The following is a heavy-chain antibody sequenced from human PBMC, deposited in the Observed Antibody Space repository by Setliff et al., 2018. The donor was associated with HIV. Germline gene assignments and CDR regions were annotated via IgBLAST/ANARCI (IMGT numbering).Heavy chain of an antibody. CDR2: VRYDESNK. CDR1: GFTYSSYW. D-gene: IGHD1-1*01. J-gene: IGHJ4*02. CDR3: AKVKVPTTDLYFLDY. V-gene: IGHV3-30*02. Sequence: GGSLRLSCAASGFTYSSYWMGWVRQAPGKGLEWVACVRYDESNKYYAESVKDRFTISRDNSKNMVYLQMNSLRAEDTALYYCAKVKVPTTDLYFLDYWGQGTPVTVSS.